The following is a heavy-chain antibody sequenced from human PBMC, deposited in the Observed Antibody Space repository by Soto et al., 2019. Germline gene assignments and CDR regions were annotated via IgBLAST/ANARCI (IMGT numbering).Heavy chain of an antibody. D-gene: IGHD3-9*01. CDR2: ISAYNGNT. J-gene: IGHJ6*03. CDR3: ARGGYFDWPGHYYDYMDV. CDR1: GYTFTSYG. V-gene: IGHV1-18*01. Sequence: QVQLVQSGAEVKKPGASVKVSFKASGYTFTSYGISWVRQAPGQGLERLGWISAYNGNTNYAQKLQGRVTMTTDTSTSTAYMELRSLRSDDTAVYYCARGGYFDWPGHYYDYMDVWGKGTTVTVSS.